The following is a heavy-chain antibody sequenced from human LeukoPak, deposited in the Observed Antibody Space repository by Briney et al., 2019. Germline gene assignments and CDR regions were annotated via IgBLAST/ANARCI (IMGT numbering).Heavy chain of an antibody. CDR3: ARSSTSSVRYNWFDP. Sequence: PSETLSLTCTVSGGSISSYYWSWIRQPPGKGLEWIGYIYYSGSTNYNPSLKSRVTISVDTSKNQFSLKLSSVTAADTAVYYCARSSTSSVRYNWFDPWGQGTLVTVSS. J-gene: IGHJ5*02. V-gene: IGHV4-59*08. D-gene: IGHD2-2*01. CDR1: GGSISSYY. CDR2: IYYSGST.